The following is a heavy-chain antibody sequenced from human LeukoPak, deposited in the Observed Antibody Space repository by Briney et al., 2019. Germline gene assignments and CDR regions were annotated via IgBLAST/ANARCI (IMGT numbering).Heavy chain of an antibody. CDR1: GGSIGSSSYY. CDR2: IYYSGST. CDR3: ARVRKGTVYDAFDI. Sequence: SETLSPTCTVSGGSIGSSSYYWGWIRQPPGKVLEWIGSIYYSGSTYYNPSLKSRVTISIDTSKDQFSLKLNSVTAADTAVYYCARVRKGTVYDAFDIWGQGTMVTVSS. J-gene: IGHJ3*02. D-gene: IGHD4-11*01. V-gene: IGHV4-39*07.